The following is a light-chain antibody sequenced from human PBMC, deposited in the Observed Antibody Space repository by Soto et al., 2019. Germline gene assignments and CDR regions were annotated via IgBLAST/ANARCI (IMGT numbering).Light chain of an antibody. V-gene: IGKV1-5*01. CDR2: DAF. Sequence: DIQMTQSPSTLSASVGDRVTITCRASQRISSWLAWYQQKPGKAPKLLIYDAFSLESGGPSRFSGIASGTEFTLTISSLRPNNFAAYYCQQYNSYSVSTFGQGTKLEIK. CDR1: QRISSW. CDR3: QQYNSYSVST. J-gene: IGKJ2*01.